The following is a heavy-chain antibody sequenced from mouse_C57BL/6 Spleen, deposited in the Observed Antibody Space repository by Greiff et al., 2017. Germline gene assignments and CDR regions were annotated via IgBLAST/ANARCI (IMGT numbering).Heavy chain of an antibody. D-gene: IGHD1-1*01. CDR2: INYDGSST. CDR3: ARDHYYGSSYYWYFDV. Sequence: EVQLVESEGGLVQPGSSMKLSCTASGFTFSDYYMAWVRQVPEKGLEWVANINYDGSSTYYLDSLKSRFLLSRDNAKNILYLQMSSLKSEDTATXYCARDHYYGSSYYWYFDVWGTGTTVTVSS. J-gene: IGHJ1*03. V-gene: IGHV5-16*01. CDR1: GFTFSDYY.